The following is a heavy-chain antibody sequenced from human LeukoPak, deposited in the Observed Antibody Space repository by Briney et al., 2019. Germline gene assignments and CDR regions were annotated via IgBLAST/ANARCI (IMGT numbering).Heavy chain of an antibody. CDR1: GFTFSSYA. Sequence: GGSLRLSCAASGFTFSSYAMSWVRQAPGKGLEWVSAISGSGGSTYYADSVKGRFTISRDNSKSTLYLQMNSLRAEDTAVYYCAKDRYGSVDAFDIWGQGTMVTVSS. V-gene: IGHV3-23*01. J-gene: IGHJ3*02. CDR3: AKDRYGSVDAFDI. CDR2: ISGSGGST. D-gene: IGHD3-10*01.